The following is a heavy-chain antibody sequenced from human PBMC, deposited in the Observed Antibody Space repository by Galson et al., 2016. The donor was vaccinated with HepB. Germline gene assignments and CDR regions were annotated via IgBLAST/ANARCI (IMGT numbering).Heavy chain of an antibody. CDR3: VGGAGSFDY. V-gene: IGHV6-1*01. Sequence: CAISGDSVSSNSAAWNWIRQFPSRGLEWLGRTYYRSKWYNDYAVSVKSRITINPDTSKNQFSLQLNAVTPEDTAVYYCVGGAGSFDYWGQGTLVTVSS. J-gene: IGHJ4*02. CDR2: TYYRSKWYN. CDR1: GDSVSSNSAA. D-gene: IGHD2-21*01.